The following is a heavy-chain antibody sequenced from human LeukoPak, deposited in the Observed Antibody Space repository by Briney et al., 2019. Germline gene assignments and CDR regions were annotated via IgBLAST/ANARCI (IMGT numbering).Heavy chain of an antibody. CDR2: IKQDGSEK. J-gene: IGHJ6*03. V-gene: IGHV3-7*01. Sequence: GGSLRLSCAASGFTFSSYAMSWVRQAPGKGLEWVANIKQDGSEKYYVDSVKGRFTISRDNAKNSLYLQMNSLRAEDTAVYYCASIAAALSYYYYYYMDVWGKGTTVTVSS. CDR1: GFTFSSYA. CDR3: ASIAAALSYYYYYYMDV. D-gene: IGHD6-13*01.